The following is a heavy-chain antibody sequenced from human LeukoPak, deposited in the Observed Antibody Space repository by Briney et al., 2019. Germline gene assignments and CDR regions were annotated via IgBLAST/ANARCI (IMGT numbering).Heavy chain of an antibody. CDR1: GGSISSYY. CDR2: IYYSGST. V-gene: IGHV4-59*01. Sequence: SETLSLTCTVSGGSISSYYWSWIRQPPGKGLEWIGYIYYSGSTNYNPSPKSRVTISVDTSKNQFSLRLSSVTAADTAVYYCARVLVAADTADNWFDPWGQGTLVTVSS. J-gene: IGHJ5*02. D-gene: IGHD2-15*01. CDR3: ARVLVAADTADNWFDP.